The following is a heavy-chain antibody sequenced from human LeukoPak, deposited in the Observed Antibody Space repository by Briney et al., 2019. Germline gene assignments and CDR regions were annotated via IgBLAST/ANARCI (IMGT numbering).Heavy chain of an antibody. CDR1: GFTFSDFW. D-gene: IGHD1-26*01. J-gene: IGHJ4*02. V-gene: IGHV3-30*02. CDR2: VRYDGSIK. Sequence: QPGGSLRLSCAGSGFTFSDFWMTWVRQTPGNGLEWVAFVRYDGSIKNYADSVKGRFTISRDDSKNTVYLLMNSLRAEDTAVYYCAKDLSGTYHFDYWGQGTLVTVSS. CDR3: AKDLSGTYHFDY.